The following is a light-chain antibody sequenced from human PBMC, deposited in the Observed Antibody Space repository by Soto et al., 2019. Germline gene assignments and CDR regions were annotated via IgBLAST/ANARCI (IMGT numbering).Light chain of an antibody. CDR3: QQRSNWPRT. CDR1: QSVSIY. Sequence: EIVLTQSPATLSLSPGESATLSCRASQSVSIYLAWYQQKPGQAPRLLIYGASNRATGIPARFSGSGSGTDFTLTISSLESEDFAVYYCQQRSNWPRTFGQGTKVEV. V-gene: IGKV3-11*01. J-gene: IGKJ1*01. CDR2: GAS.